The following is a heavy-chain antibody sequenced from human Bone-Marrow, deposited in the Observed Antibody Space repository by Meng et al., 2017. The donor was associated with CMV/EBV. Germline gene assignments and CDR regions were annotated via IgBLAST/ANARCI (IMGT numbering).Heavy chain of an antibody. CDR2: IDIDGRDI. CDR3: ARGLEENLGWEMGY. V-gene: IGHV3-74*03. J-gene: IGHJ4*02. D-gene: IGHD1-26*01. CDR1: GFTLRNYW. Sequence: ELKLVESXXGLVQPGGSXRLSCAVSGFTLRNYWMHWVRQVPGKGLEWVSRIDIDGRDITYADSVRGRLTISRDTAKNTLYLEMNSLRVEDTAIYYCARGLEENLGWEMGYWGQGTLVNVSS.